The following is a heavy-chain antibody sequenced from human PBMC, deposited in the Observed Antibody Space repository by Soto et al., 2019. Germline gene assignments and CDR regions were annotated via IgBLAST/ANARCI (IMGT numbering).Heavy chain of an antibody. J-gene: IGHJ5*01. Sequence: SETLSLTCIVSGGSISNYYWSWIRQPPGKGLEWIGYIYYSGSTNYNPSLQSRITINPDTSKNQFSLHLNSVTPEDAAVYYCVRLIGNSWLDFWGQGTLVTVSS. CDR1: GGSISNYY. D-gene: IGHD1-26*01. CDR2: IYYSGST. V-gene: IGHV4-59*12. CDR3: VRLIGNSWLDF.